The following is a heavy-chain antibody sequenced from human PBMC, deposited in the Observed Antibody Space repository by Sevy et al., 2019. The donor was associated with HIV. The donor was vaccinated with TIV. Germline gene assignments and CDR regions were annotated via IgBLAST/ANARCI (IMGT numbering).Heavy chain of an antibody. CDR1: GYAFTGDY. V-gene: IGHV1-2*06. CDR2: VYPNSGGT. CDR3: ARDGGGGTTNSGMDV. Sequence: ASVKVSCKASGYAFTGDYLHWVRQATGQGLEWMGRVYPNSGGTNYAQKFQGRVTMTRDTSISTAYMELSRLRSDDTAVYYCARDGGGGTTNSGMDVWGQGTTVTVSS. J-gene: IGHJ6*02. D-gene: IGHD1-7*01.